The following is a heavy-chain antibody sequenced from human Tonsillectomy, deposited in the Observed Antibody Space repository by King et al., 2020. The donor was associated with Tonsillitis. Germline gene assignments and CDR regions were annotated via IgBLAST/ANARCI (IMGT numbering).Heavy chain of an antibody. J-gene: IGHJ6*03. CDR2: IHHSGST. CDR1: GGSFSFYY. CDR3: ARGGGDYYMDV. Sequence: VQLQQWGAGLLKPSETMSLTCAVYGGSFSFYYWSWIRQPPGKGLEWIGEIHHSGSTNYNPSLKSRVTISVDTSKNQFSLNLSFVTAADTAVYYCARGGGDYYMDVWGKGPTVTVSS. V-gene: IGHV4-34*01.